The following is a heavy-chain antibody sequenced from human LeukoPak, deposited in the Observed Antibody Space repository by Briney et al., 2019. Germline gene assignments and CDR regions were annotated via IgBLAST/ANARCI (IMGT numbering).Heavy chain of an antibody. Sequence: PGGSLRLSCAASGFTFSSYGMHWVRQAPGKGLEWVAFIRYDGSNKYYADSVKGRFTISRDNAKNSLYLQMNSLRAEDTAVYYCARVTVSSWYFDYWGQGTLVTVSS. CDR1: GFTFSSYG. J-gene: IGHJ4*02. V-gene: IGHV3-30*02. CDR3: ARVTVSSWYFDY. CDR2: IRYDGSNK. D-gene: IGHD4-17*01.